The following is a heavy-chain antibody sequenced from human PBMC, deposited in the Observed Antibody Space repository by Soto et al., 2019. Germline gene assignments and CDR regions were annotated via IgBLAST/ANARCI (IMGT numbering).Heavy chain of an antibody. Sequence: PGGSLRLSCAASGFTFSTYGMHWVRQAPGKGLEWVAVISYDGNNKYNADSVKGRFTISRDNSKNTLYLQMNSLRAEDTAVYYCVKGIGYCTNGVCYMDYWGQGTLVTVS. CDR2: ISYDGNNK. D-gene: IGHD2-8*01. J-gene: IGHJ4*02. V-gene: IGHV3-30*18. CDR1: GFTFSTYG. CDR3: VKGIGYCTNGVCYMDY.